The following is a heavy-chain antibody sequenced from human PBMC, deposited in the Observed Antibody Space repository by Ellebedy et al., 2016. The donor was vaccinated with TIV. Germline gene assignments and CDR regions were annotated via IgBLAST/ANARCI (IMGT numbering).Heavy chain of an antibody. J-gene: IGHJ6*02. CDR3: ARGLYSSGWDYYYYGMDV. Sequence: ASVKVSXXASGYTFTSYAMHWVRQAPGQRLEWMGWINAGSGNTKYSQKFQGRVTITRDTSASTAYMELSSLRSEDTAVYYCARGLYSSGWDYYYYGMDVWGQGTTVTVSS. CDR2: INAGSGNT. V-gene: IGHV1-3*01. CDR1: GYTFTSYA. D-gene: IGHD6-19*01.